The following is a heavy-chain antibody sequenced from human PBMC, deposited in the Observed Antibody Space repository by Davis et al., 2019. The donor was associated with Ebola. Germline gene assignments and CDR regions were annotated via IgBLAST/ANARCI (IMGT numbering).Heavy chain of an antibody. J-gene: IGHJ6*02. Sequence: GGSLRLSCAASGFTFSSYAMHWVRQAPGKGLEWVAVISYDGSNKYYADSVKGRFTISRDNSKNTLYLQMNSLRAEDTAVYYCARDPLVATIGDYYYYYGMDVWGQGTTVTVSS. CDR2: ISYDGSNK. D-gene: IGHD5-12*01. V-gene: IGHV3-30-3*01. CDR1: GFTFSSYA. CDR3: ARDPLVATIGDYYYYYGMDV.